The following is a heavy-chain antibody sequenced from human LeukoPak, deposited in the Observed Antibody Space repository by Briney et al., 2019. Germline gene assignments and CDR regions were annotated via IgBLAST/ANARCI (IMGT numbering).Heavy chain of an antibody. Sequence: GGSLRLSCAASGFTVSSNYMSWVRQAPGKGLEWVSVIYSGGSTYHADSVKGRFTISRDNSKNTLYLQMNSLRAEDTAVYYCARERFRGYSYGYFDYWGQGTLVTVSS. CDR2: IYSGGST. CDR3: ARERFRGYSYGYFDY. V-gene: IGHV3-53*01. J-gene: IGHJ4*02. CDR1: GFTVSSNY. D-gene: IGHD5-18*01.